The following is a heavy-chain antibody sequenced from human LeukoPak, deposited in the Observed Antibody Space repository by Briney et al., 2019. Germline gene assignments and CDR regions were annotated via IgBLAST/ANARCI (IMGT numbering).Heavy chain of an antibody. CDR3: ARVSVHFDY. D-gene: IGHD2-8*01. J-gene: IGHJ4*02. CDR1: GGSISSSSYY. CDR2: IYYSGST. V-gene: IGHV4-39*07. Sequence: SETLSLTCTVSGGSISSSSYYWGWIRQPPGKGLEWIGSIYYSGSTYYNPSLKSRVTISVDTSKNQFSLKLSSVTAADTAVYYCARVSVHFDYWGQGTLVTVSS.